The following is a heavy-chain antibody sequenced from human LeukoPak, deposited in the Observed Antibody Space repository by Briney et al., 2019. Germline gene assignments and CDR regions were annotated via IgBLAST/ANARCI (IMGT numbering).Heavy chain of an antibody. Sequence: SGTLSLTCAVSGCSISSSKWWSWVRQPPGKGLEWIGEIYHSGSTNYNPSRKSPVTISVDKSKNQFSLKLSSVTAADTAVYYCARVGSGSHFDYWGQGTLVTVSS. CDR3: ARVGSGSHFDY. D-gene: IGHD3-10*01. CDR1: GCSISSSKW. CDR2: IYHSGST. V-gene: IGHV4-4*02. J-gene: IGHJ4*02.